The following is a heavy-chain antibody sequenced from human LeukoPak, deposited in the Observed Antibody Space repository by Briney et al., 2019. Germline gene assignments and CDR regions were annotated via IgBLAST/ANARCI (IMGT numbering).Heavy chain of an antibody. CDR3: ARETIYSDKVIDH. D-gene: IGHD4-17*01. Sequence: PGVSLRLSCAASGFTFSYYSFNWVRQAPGKGLEWIAYISISNNSIYYADSVKGRFTISRDNAKNSLYLQMNSLRVEDTAVYYCARETIYSDKVIDHWGQGTPVTVSS. J-gene: IGHJ4*02. V-gene: IGHV3-48*01. CDR2: ISISNNSI. CDR1: GFTFSYYS.